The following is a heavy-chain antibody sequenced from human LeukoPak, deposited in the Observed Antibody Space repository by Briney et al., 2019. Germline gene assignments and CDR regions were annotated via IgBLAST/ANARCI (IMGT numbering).Heavy chain of an antibody. Sequence: ASVKVSCKASGYTFTSYAMNWVRQAPGQGLEWMGWINTNTGNPTYAQGFTGRFVFSLDTSVSTAYLQISSLKAEDTALYYCAKGGYSYGSSGPDYWGQGTLVTVSS. J-gene: IGHJ4*02. CDR3: AKGGYSYGSSGPDY. CDR2: INTNTGNP. CDR1: GYTFTSYA. D-gene: IGHD5-18*01. V-gene: IGHV7-4-1*02.